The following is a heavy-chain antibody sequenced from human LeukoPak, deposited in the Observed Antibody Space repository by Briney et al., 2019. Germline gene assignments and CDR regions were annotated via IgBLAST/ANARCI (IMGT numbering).Heavy chain of an antibody. CDR1: GFTFSNYW. Sequence: GGSLRLSCAASGFTFSNYWMGWVRQAPGKRLEWVANMNIDGSEKYYADSVEGRFSISRDNARNSVYLQMASLRVEDTAVYYCAKKVVVGATSPYSDFQDWGQGTLVTVSS. CDR3: AKKVVVGATSPYSDFQD. V-gene: IGHV3-7*01. CDR2: MNIDGSEK. J-gene: IGHJ1*01. D-gene: IGHD1-26*01.